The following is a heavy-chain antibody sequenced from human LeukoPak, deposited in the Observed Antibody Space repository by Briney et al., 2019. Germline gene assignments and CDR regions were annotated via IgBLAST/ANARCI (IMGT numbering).Heavy chain of an antibody. CDR1: GGSISSSSYY. V-gene: IGHV4-39*01. CDR2: IYYSGST. D-gene: IGHD2-15*01. CDR3: AGSGGSGDFDY. J-gene: IGHJ4*02. Sequence: SETLSLTCTVSGGSISSSSYYWGWIRQPPGKGLEWIGSIYYSGSTCYNPSLKSRVTISVDTSKNQFSLKLSSVTAADTAVYYCAGSGGSGDFDYWGQGTLVTVSS.